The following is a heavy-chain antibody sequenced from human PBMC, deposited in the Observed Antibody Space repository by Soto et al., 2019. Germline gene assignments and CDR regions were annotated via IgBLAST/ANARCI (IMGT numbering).Heavy chain of an antibody. CDR1: GGSIISHY. Sequence: SETLSLTCSVSGGSIISHYWSWIRQPPGKGLEWIGYIHYTGSTDYNPSLKSRLTISVDTSKNQFSLKLSSVTAADTAMYYCARGGWSLDYWGQGTLVTVSS. V-gene: IGHV4-59*11. J-gene: IGHJ4*02. D-gene: IGHD2-15*01. CDR2: IHYTGST. CDR3: ARGGWSLDY.